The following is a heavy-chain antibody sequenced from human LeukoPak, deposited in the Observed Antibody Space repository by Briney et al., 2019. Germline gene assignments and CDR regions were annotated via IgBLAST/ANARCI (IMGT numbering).Heavy chain of an antibody. J-gene: IGHJ4*02. Sequence: SGTLSLTCAVSGGSISNNNWWSWVRQPPGKGLEWSGEIFHSGGTNYSPSLRSRVTISVDKSKNQFSLRLNSVTAADTAVYYCARGGGTPTTVVTPLDYWGQGTLVTVSS. CDR2: IFHSGGT. CDR3: ARGGGTPTTVVTPLDY. D-gene: IGHD4-23*01. CDR1: GGSISNNNW. V-gene: IGHV4-4*02.